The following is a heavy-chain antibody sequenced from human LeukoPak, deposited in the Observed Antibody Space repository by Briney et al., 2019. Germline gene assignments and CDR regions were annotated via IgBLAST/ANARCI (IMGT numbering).Heavy chain of an antibody. CDR2: INHHGRT. J-gene: IGHJ4*02. CDR1: GGSFSDHY. D-gene: IGHD4-17*01. V-gene: IGHV4-34*01. Sequence: SETLSLTCAVYGGSFSDHYWTWIRQPRGKGLEWIAEINHHGRTNYNPSLKSRVTISVDKSKNQFSLKLSSVTAADTAVYYCARYGETSIWGQGTLVTVSS. CDR3: ARYGETSI.